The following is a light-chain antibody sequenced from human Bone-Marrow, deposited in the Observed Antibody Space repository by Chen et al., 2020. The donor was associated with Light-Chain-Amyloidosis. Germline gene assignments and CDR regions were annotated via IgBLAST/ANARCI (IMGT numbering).Light chain of an antibody. J-gene: IGLJ3*02. CDR2: EDD. CDR1: SGSIATNY. Sequence: NFMLTQPHSVVESPGKTVIISCTRSSGSIATNYVQWYPQRPGSSPTTVIYEDDQRPSGVPDRFSGSIDRSSNSASLTISGLKTEDEADYYCQSYQGSSQGVFGGGTKLTVL. V-gene: IGLV6-57*01. CDR3: QSYQGSSQGV.